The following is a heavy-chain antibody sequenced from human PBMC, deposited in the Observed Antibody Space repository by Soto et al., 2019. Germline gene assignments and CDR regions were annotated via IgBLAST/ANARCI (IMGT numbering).Heavy chain of an antibody. Sequence: QVQLQESGPGLVKPSQTLSLTCTVSGGSISSGGYYWSWIREHRGKGLEWIGYIHYSGSTYYYPSLKSRVTISGDPSKNQFSLKLSSVTAADTAVYYCARDKLRGTLDYWGQGTLVTVSS. CDR3: ARDKLRGTLDY. CDR1: GGSISSGGYY. J-gene: IGHJ4*02. D-gene: IGHD1-1*01. CDR2: IHYSGST. V-gene: IGHV4-31*03.